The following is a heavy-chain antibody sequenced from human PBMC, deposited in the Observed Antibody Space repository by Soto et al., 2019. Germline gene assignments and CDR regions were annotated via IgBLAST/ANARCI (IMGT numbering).Heavy chain of an antibody. Sequence: SETLSLTCTVSGGSISSSSYYWGWIRQPPGKGLEWIGSIRSSGSTYYNPSLKSRVTISVDTSKNQFSLNLSSVTAPDTAVYYCASDFYYFDYWGQGTLVTVSS. CDR2: IRSSGST. J-gene: IGHJ4*02. CDR1: GGSISSSSYY. V-gene: IGHV4-39*01. CDR3: ASDFYYFDY.